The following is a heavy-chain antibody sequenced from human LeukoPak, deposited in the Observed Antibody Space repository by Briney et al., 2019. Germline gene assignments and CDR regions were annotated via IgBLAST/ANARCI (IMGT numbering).Heavy chain of an antibody. Sequence: KPSETLSLTCTVSGGSISSSSYYWGWIRQPPGKGLEWIGSIYYSGSTYYNPSLKSRATISRDTSKNHFSLALNSVTAADTAIYFCAKIGNIADFQHWGQGTLVTVTS. J-gene: IGHJ1*01. CDR1: GGSISSSSYY. CDR3: AKIGNIADFQH. D-gene: IGHD6-13*01. CDR2: IYYSGST. V-gene: IGHV4-39*02.